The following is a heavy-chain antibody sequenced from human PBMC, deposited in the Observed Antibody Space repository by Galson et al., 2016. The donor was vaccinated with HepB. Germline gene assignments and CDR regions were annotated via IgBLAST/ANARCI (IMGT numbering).Heavy chain of an antibody. CDR2: ISYSGST. CDR1: GGSISSDDYY. J-gene: IGHJ4*02. D-gene: IGHD3-3*01. Sequence: TLSLTCTVSGGSISSDDYYWSWIRQPPGKGLEWIGYISYSGSTYYNPSLKSRVTISVDTSKNQFSLSLTSVTAADTAVYYCARVGPITIFDSDGFGAVISIFDHWGQGTLVTVSS. CDR3: ARVGPITIFDSDGFGAVISIFDH. V-gene: IGHV4-30-4*01.